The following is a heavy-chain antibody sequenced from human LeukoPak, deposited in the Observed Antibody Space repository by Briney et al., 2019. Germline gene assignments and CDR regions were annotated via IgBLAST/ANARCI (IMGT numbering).Heavy chain of an antibody. CDR1: GASISSYY. CDR3: AREFSTNWFDP. CDR2: IYATGST. Sequence: SETLSLTCTVSGASISSYYWSWIRQPAGKGLEWIGRIYATGSTNYNPSLESRVTMSVDTSKNHLSLKVTSVTAADTAVYYCAREFSTNWFDPWGLGTLVTVSS. J-gene: IGHJ5*02. V-gene: IGHV4-4*07.